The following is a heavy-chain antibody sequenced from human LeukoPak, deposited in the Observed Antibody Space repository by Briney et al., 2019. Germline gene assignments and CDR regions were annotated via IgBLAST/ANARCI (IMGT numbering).Heavy chain of an antibody. V-gene: IGHV3-66*03. Sequence: GGSLRLSCSGSGFSVSSYYMSWVRQAPGKGLEWVSLIRDSGETFYADSVKCRFTISRDNSKNTMYLQMNRLRVAATAVYFCARDRAVTQDWVEFDPWGQGTLVTVSS. CDR2: IRDSGET. D-gene: IGHD4-17*01. CDR3: ARDRAVTQDWVEFDP. CDR1: GFSVSSYY. J-gene: IGHJ5*02.